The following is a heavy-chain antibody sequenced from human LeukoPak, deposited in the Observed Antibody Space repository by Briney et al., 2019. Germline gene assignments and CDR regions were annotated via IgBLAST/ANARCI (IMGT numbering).Heavy chain of an antibody. CDR3: GRYGLGYYYMDV. J-gene: IGHJ6*03. Sequence: GGSLRLSCAASGFTFSDYYMGWIRQAPGKGLEWVSYINNRGNNIYYADSVKGRFTSSRDNAKNSLYLQMNSLRAEDTAVYYCGRYGLGYYYMDVWGKGTTVTVSS. D-gene: IGHD6-19*01. V-gene: IGHV3-11*04. CDR2: INNRGNNI. CDR1: GFTFSDYY.